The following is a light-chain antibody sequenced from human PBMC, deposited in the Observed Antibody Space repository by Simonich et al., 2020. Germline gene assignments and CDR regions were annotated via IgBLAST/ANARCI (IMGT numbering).Light chain of an antibody. CDR2: DVS. V-gene: IGLV2-14*01. CDR3: CSYAGSYTWV. J-gene: IGLJ3*02. CDR1: SSDVGGYNY. Sequence: QSALTQPASVSGSPGPSITISCTGTSSDVGGYNYVSWYQQHPGKAPKLMIYDVSKRPSGVSNRFSGSKSGNTASLTISGLQAEDEADYYCCSYAGSYTWVFGGGTKLTVL.